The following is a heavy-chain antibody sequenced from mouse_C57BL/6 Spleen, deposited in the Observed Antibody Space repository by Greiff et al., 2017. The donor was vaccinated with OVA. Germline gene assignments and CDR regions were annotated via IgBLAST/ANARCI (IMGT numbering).Heavy chain of an antibody. Sequence: DVQLVESEGGLVQPGSSMKLSCTASGFTFSDYYMAWVRQVPEKGLEWVANINYDGSSTYYLDSLKSRFIISRDKAKNSLYLQMSSLKSEDTATYYCARVNWEGDQAWFAYWGQGTLVTVSA. J-gene: IGHJ3*01. CDR1: GFTFSDYY. CDR3: ARVNWEGDQAWFAY. CDR2: INYDGSST. D-gene: IGHD4-1*01. V-gene: IGHV5-16*01.